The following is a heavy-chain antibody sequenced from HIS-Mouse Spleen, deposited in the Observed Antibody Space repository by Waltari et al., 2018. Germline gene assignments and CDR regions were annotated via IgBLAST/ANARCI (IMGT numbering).Heavy chain of an antibody. D-gene: IGHD7-27*01. J-gene: IGHJ3*02. V-gene: IGHV3-21*01. Sequence: EVQLVQSGGGLVKPGGSLRLSCAASGFTFSSYSMNWVRQAPGKWLEWVSSISSSSSYIYYADSVKGRFTISRDNAKNSLYLQMNSLRAEDTAVYYCARRLLTGDAFDIWGQVTMVTVSS. CDR1: GFTFSSYS. CDR2: ISSSSSYI. CDR3: ARRLLTGDAFDI.